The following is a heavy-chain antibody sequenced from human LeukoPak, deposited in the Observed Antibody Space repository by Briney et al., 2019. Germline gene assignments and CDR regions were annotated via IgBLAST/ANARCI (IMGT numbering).Heavy chain of an antibody. Sequence: PETLSLTCTVSGGSISSYYWSWIRQSPGKGLEWIGYIYDSGSSKYNPSLKSRVAISPDMSKNQFSLKLSSVPAADTAVYYCARLESGVLGDPYYYDSTGYYYRGYFDSWGQGTLVTVSS. V-gene: IGHV4-59*08. CDR3: ARLESGVLGDPYYYDSTGYYYRGYFDS. D-gene: IGHD3-22*01. J-gene: IGHJ4*02. CDR2: IYDSGSS. CDR1: GGSISSYY.